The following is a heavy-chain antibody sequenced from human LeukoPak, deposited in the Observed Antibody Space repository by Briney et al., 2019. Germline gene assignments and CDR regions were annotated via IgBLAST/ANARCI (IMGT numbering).Heavy chain of an antibody. D-gene: IGHD6-13*01. CDR3: ARAGMSAAVLDY. V-gene: IGHV5-51*01. CDR2: IYPRDSDT. J-gene: IGHJ4*02. Sequence: GESLKISCKGFGYDFTTIWIGWVRQMPGKGLEWMGIIYPRDSDTRYSPSFKSPVTISADKSISTAYLQWSSLKASDTAMYYCARAGMSAAVLDYWGQGTLVTVSS. CDR1: GYDFTTIW.